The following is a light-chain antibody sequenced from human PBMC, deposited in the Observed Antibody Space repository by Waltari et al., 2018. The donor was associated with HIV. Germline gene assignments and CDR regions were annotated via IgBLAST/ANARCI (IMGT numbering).Light chain of an antibody. CDR3: QSYDSTTVI. V-gene: IGLV6-57*03. Sequence: FMLPQPHSVPESPWKTVNISCTRSSGTIANNYVRLYQQRPGSAPTTVMYADNQKPSGVPDRFSGSIDSSSSSASLTISGLQPEDEADYYCQSYDSTTVIFGGGTKLTVL. J-gene: IGLJ2*01. CDR1: SGTIANNY. CDR2: ADN.